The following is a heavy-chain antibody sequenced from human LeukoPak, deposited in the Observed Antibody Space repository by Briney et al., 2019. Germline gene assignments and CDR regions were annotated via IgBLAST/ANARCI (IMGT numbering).Heavy chain of an antibody. CDR2: INDSGRT. CDR1: GGSFSNYY. Sequence: SETLSLTCALYGGSFSNYYWSWIRQPPGKGLEWIGEINDSGRTNYNPSLMSRVTVSVDTSKNQFSLRLTSVTATHTAVYYCARRWNYGRNYYIDVWGKGATVSVSS. D-gene: IGHD1-7*01. J-gene: IGHJ6*03. CDR3: ARRWNYGRNYYIDV. V-gene: IGHV4-34*01.